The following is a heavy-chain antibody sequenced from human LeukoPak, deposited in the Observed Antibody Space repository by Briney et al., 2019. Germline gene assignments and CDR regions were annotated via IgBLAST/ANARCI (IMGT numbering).Heavy chain of an antibody. V-gene: IGHV4-31*03. D-gene: IGHD3-10*01. CDR1: GGSISSGGYY. CDR2: IYYSGST. CDR3: ARSGSGSTYYFDY. Sequence: TSQTLSLTCTVSGGSISSGGYYWSWIRQHPGKRLEWIGYIYYSGSTYYNPSLKSRVTISVDTSKNQFSLKLSSVTAADTAVYYCARSGSGSTYYFDYWGQGTLVTVSS. J-gene: IGHJ4*02.